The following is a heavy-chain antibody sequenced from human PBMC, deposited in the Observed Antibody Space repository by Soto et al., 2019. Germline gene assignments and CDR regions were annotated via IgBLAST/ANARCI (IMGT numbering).Heavy chain of an antibody. CDR2: FDPEDGET. V-gene: IGHV1-24*01. CDR3: ATVSYSSSCTKYYYGMAV. Sequence: ASVKVSCKVSGYTLTELSMHWVRQAPGKGLEWMGGFDPEDGETIYAQKFQGRVTMTEDTSTDTAYMELSSLRSEDTAVYYCATVSYSSSCTKYYYGMAVWGQGTTVTVSS. D-gene: IGHD6-13*01. J-gene: IGHJ6*02. CDR1: GYTLTELS.